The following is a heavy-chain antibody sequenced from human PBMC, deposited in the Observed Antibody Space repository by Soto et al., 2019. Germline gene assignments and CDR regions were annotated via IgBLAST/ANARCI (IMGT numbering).Heavy chain of an antibody. CDR3: AKGGVVAANYYYYYYMDV. J-gene: IGHJ6*03. CDR2: ISGSGGST. CDR1: GFTFSSYA. V-gene: IGHV3-23*01. Sequence: GGSLRLSCAASGFTFSSYAMSWVRQAPGKGLEWVSAISGSGGSTYYADSVKGRFTISRDNSKNTLYLQMNSLRAEDTAVYYCAKGGVVAANYYYYYYMDVWGKGTTVTVSS. D-gene: IGHD2-15*01.